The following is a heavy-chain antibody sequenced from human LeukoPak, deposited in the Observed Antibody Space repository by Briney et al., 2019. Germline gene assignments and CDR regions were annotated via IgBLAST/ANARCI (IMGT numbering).Heavy chain of an antibody. D-gene: IGHD4-17*01. CDR1: GFTFSSYG. CDR3: AKVGDYGDYALDY. V-gene: IGHV3-30*18. CDR2: ISYDGSYK. J-gene: IGHJ4*02. Sequence: GRSLRLSCAASGFTFSSYGMHWVRQAPGKGLEWVAVISYDGSYKYYADSVKGRFTISRDNSKNTLCLQMNSLRAEDTAVYYCAKVGDYGDYALDYWGQGTLVTVSS.